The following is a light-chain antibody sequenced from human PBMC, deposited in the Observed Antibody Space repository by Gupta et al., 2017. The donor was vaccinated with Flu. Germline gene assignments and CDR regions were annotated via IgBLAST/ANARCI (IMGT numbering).Light chain of an antibody. Sequence: EIVLTQSPGTLSLSPGERATLSCRASQSVSSSSLAWYHQKPGQPPRLLIYAASTRATGLPDRFSGSGSGTDFTLTISRLEPEDFAVYYCQQYGNSPYRFSFGQGTKLEIK. CDR3: QQYGNSPYRFS. CDR2: AAS. CDR1: QSVSSSS. J-gene: IGKJ2*03. V-gene: IGKV3-20*01.